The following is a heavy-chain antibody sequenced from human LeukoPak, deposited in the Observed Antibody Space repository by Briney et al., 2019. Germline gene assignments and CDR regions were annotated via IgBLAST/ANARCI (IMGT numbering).Heavy chain of an antibody. D-gene: IGHD3-3*01. CDR2: INHSGST. J-gene: IGHJ6*03. V-gene: IGHV4-34*01. Sequence: SETLSLTCAVYGGSFSSYYWSWIRQPPGKGLEWMGEINHSGSTNYNPSLTSRVTISVATTKNQSSQKLISMTAAAPAVVFCASWYYDFWSGYYRLGYYYMEVWGKGTTVTVSS. CDR3: ASWYYDFWSGYYRLGYYYMEV. CDR1: GGSFSSYY.